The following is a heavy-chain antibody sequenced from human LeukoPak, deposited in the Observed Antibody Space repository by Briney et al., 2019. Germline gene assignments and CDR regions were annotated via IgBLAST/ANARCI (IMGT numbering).Heavy chain of an antibody. V-gene: IGHV3-7*05. CDR1: GFIFSSYW. CDR2: IKQDGSEK. Sequence: GGSLRLSCAASGFIFSSYWMSWVRQAPGKGLEWVANIKQDGSEKYYVDSVKGRFTISRDNAKNSLSLQMNSLRAEDTAVYYCATEIVVVTAKDRRDYWGQGTLVTVSS. J-gene: IGHJ4*02. CDR3: ATEIVVVTAKDRRDY. D-gene: IGHD2-21*02.